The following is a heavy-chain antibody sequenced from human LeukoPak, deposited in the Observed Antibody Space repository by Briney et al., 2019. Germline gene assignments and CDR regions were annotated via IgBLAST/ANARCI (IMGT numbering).Heavy chain of an antibody. CDR3: VREYQLLPEAFDI. D-gene: IGHD2-2*01. V-gene: IGHV4-59*01. J-gene: IGHJ3*02. Sequence: SETLSLTCTVSGGSISTYSWIYIRQPPGKGLEWIGNISYSGSTKYNPSLKSRVTISLDTSKNQFSLKLSSVTAADTAVYYCVREYQLLPEAFDIWGQGTMVTVSS. CDR2: ISYSGST. CDR1: GGSISTYS.